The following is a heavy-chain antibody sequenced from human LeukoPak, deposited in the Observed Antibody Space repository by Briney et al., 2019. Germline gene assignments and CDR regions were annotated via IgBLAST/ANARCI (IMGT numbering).Heavy chain of an antibody. CDR1: GFTFSSYS. J-gene: IGHJ6*03. CDR3: AKGYLDSFYSYYYYMDV. D-gene: IGHD3-10*01. CDR2: IKQDGSEK. V-gene: IGHV3-7*01. Sequence: GGSLRLSCAASGFTFSSYSMNWVRQAPGKGLEWVANIKQDGSEKYYVDFLKGRFTISRDNAKNSLYLQMNSLGAEDTAVYYCAKGYLDSFYSYYYYMDVWGKGTTVTVSS.